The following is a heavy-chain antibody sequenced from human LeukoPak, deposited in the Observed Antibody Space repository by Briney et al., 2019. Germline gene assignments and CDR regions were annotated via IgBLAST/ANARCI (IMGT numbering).Heavy chain of an antibody. D-gene: IGHD3-9*01. CDR1: GGSISSGSYY. V-gene: IGHV4-61*02. CDR3: ARGLRGNYDILTGYYSRRIPNNWFDP. CDR2: IYTSGNT. Sequence: SETLSLTCTVSGGSISSGSYYWTWIRQPAGKGLEWIGRIYTSGNTNYNPSLKSRVTISVATSKNQFSLKLSSVTAADTAVYYCARGLRGNYDILTGYYSRRIPNNWFDPWGQGTLVTVSS. J-gene: IGHJ5*02.